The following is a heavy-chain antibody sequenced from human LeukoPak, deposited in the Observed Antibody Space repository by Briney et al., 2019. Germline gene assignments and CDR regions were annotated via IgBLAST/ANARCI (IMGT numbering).Heavy chain of an antibody. CDR1: GGSISSHY. Sequence: SETLSLTCTVSGGSISSHYWSRIRQPPGKGLEWIGYIYYSGSTNYNPFLKSRVTISVDTSKNQFSLKLSSVTAADTAVYYCASGYYGSGSYPFDYWGQGTLVTVSS. CDR2: IYYSGST. CDR3: ASGYYGSGSYPFDY. J-gene: IGHJ4*02. V-gene: IGHV4-59*11. D-gene: IGHD3-10*01.